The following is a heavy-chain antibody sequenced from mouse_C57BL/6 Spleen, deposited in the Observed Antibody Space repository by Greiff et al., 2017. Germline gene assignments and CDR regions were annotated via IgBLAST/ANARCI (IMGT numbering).Heavy chain of an antibody. CDR2: IYPGSGNT. V-gene: IGHV1-76*01. CDR3: AGVRITAVVASYYAMDY. J-gene: IGHJ4*01. D-gene: IGHD1-1*01. CDR1: GYTFTDYY. Sequence: VQLQQSGAELVRPGASVKLSCKASGYTFTDYYINWVKQRPGQGLEWIARIYPGSGNTYYNEKFKGKATLTAEKSSTTAYMQLSSLTSEDSAVYCCAGVRITAVVASYYAMDYWGQGTSVTVSS.